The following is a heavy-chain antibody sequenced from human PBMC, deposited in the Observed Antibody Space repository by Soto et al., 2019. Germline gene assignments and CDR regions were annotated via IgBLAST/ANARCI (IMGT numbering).Heavy chain of an antibody. Sequence: NPSETLSLTCAVSGGSISSGGYSWSWIRQPPGKGLEWIGYIYHSGSTYYNPSLKSRVTISVDRSKNQFSLKLSSVTAADTAVYYCARVNVVAIDYWGQGTLVTVSS. CDR3: ARVNVVAIDY. CDR2: IYHSGST. CDR1: GGSISSGGYS. D-gene: IGHD2-21*01. V-gene: IGHV4-30-2*01. J-gene: IGHJ4*02.